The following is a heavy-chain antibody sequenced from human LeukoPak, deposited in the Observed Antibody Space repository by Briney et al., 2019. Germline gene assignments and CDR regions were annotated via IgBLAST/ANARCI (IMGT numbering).Heavy chain of an antibody. D-gene: IGHD2-15*01. CDR1: GYSFTSYW. CDR2: IYPGDSDT. CDR3: ARTYCAAGSCYYFNH. J-gene: IGHJ4*02. Sequence: GESLKISCKGSGYSFTSYWIGWVRQMPGKGLEWMGIIYPGDSDTRYSPSFQGQVTISADKSISTAYLQWSSLKASDSAMYYCARTYCAAGSCYYFNHWGQGTLVTASS. V-gene: IGHV5-51*01.